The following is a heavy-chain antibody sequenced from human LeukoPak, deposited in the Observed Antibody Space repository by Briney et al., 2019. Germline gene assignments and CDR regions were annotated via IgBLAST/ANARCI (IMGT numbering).Heavy chain of an antibody. CDR2: INHRGST. CDR3: ARGFRRRYCSSTSCYSWFDP. J-gene: IGHJ5*02. CDR1: GGSFSCYY. D-gene: IGHD2-2*01. Sequence: SETLSLTRAVYGGSFSCYYWSCLRQPPGKGLEWLGEINHRGSTNYNPPLKSRVTISVDTSKNQFSLKLSSVTAADTAVYYCARGFRRRYCSSTSCYSWFDPWGQGTLVTVSS. V-gene: IGHV4-34*01.